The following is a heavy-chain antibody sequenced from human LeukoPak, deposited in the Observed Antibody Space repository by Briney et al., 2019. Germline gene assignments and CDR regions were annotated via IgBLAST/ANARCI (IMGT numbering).Heavy chain of an antibody. CDR2: FYASGTT. J-gene: IGHJ6*02. CDR3: ARGHGYYYYYGMDV. D-gene: IGHD2-2*03. CDR1: GGSIVSHY. V-gene: IGHV4-4*07. Sequence: NASETLSLTCTVSGGSIVSHYWNWIRQPAGRGLEWIGRFYASGTTNTSPSLKSRVTMSVDTSKNQFSLKLSSVTAADTAVYYCARGHGYYYYYGMDVWGQGTTVTVSS.